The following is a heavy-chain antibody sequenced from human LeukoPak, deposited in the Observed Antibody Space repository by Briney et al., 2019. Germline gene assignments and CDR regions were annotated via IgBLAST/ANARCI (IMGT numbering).Heavy chain of an antibody. CDR1: GFTFSSYA. Sequence: TGGSLRLSCAASGFTFSSYAMSWVRQAPGKGLERGSAISGSGGSTYYADSVKGRFTISRDNSKNTLYLQMNSLRAEDMGVYNCAKAIAVAGTYAFHIWGQGTMVTVSS. J-gene: IGHJ3*02. D-gene: IGHD6-19*01. V-gene: IGHV3-23*01. CDR3: AKAIAVAGTYAFHI. CDR2: ISGSGGST.